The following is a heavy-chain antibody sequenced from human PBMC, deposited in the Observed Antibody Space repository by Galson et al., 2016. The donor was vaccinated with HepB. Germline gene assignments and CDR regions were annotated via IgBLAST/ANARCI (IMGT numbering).Heavy chain of an antibody. D-gene: IGHD5-12*01. CDR1: GDSVSSTSAT. V-gene: IGHV6-1*01. CDR3: ARVRSGYSGYANPYYYGMDV. CDR2: TYYRSKWYN. Sequence: CAISGDSVSSTSATWNWIRRSPSRGLEWLGRTYYRSKWYNDYTLSVKSRITINPDTSKNQFSLQLNSVTPEDTAVYYCARVRSGYSGYANPYYYGMDVWGQGTTVTVSS. J-gene: IGHJ6*02.